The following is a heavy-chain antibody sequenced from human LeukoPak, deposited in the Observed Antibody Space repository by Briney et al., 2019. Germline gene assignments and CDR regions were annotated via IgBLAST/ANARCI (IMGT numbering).Heavy chain of an antibody. D-gene: IGHD3-10*01. J-gene: IGHJ5*02. Sequence: SETLSLTCTVSGGSISDYYWSWIRQPPGKGLEWIGYIYYTGNTNYNPSLKSRVTISVDTSKNQFSLKLSSVTAADTAVYYCARGGRYYGSGSLILNWFDPWGQGTLVTVSS. CDR3: ARGGRYYGSGSLILNWFDP. CDR2: IYYTGNT. CDR1: GGSISDYY. V-gene: IGHV4-59*12.